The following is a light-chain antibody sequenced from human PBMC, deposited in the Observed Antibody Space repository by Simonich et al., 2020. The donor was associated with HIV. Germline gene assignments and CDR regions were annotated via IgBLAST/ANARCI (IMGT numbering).Light chain of an antibody. CDR1: QSVLYSSNNKNY. CDR2: WAS. V-gene: IGKV4-1*01. Sequence: IVMPQSPDSLAVSLGERSTINCQSRQSVLYSSNNKNYLGWYQQKPGPPPNLLIYWASTRESGVPSRFSGSGSGTDFTLSISSLQAEDVAVYYCQQYYDTPYTFGQGTKLEIK. CDR3: QQYYDTPYT. J-gene: IGKJ2*01.